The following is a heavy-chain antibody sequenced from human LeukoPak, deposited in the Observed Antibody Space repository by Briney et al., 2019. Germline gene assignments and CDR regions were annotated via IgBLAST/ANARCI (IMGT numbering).Heavy chain of an antibody. CDR3: ARGGLGEVLNWFGP. CDR1: GGSISSNSYY. Sequence: PSETLSLTCTVSGGSISSNSYYWAWIRQPPGKGLDWIGNIYYRGTTYSNPALKSRVTITVDTSKNQFSLKLSSVTAADTAVYYGARGGLGEVLNWFGPWGQGTLVTVSS. CDR2: IYYRGTT. J-gene: IGHJ5*02. D-gene: IGHD3-10*01. V-gene: IGHV4-39*01.